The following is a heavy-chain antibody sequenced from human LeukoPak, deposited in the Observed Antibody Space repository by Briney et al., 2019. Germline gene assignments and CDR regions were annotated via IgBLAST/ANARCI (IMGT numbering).Heavy chain of an antibody. CDR2: IIPIFGTA. CDR1: GGTFSSYA. V-gene: IGHV1-69*13. Sequence: GASVKVSCKASGGTFSSYAISWVRQAPGQGLEWMGGIIPIFGTANYAQKFQGRVTITADESTSTAYMELSSLRSEDTAVYYCASSWASSGYYHFDYWGQGTLVTVSS. J-gene: IGHJ4*02. CDR3: ASSWASSGYYHFDY. D-gene: IGHD3-22*01.